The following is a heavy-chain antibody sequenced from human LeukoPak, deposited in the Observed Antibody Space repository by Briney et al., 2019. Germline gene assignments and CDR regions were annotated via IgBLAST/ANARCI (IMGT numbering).Heavy chain of an antibody. D-gene: IGHD3-22*01. J-gene: IGHJ3*02. CDR2: ISYDGRNK. CDR3: ARVAYYYDSSGLDAFDI. Sequence: GGSLRLSCAASGFTFSSYAMHWVRQAPGKGLEWVAVISYDGRNKYYADSVKGRFTISRDNSKNTLYLQMNSLRAEDTAVYYCARVAYYYDSSGLDAFDIWGQGTMVTVSS. V-gene: IGHV3-30*04. CDR1: GFTFSSYA.